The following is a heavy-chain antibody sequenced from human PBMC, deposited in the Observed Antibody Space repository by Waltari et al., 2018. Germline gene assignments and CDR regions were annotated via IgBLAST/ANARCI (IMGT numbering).Heavy chain of an antibody. D-gene: IGHD3-16*01. Sequence: QVQLQQWGAGLLRPSATLSLTCAVNGGSLSGSFWSWFRQAPGKGLEWIAEINYGGSANANPSLESRVTISVDTAKNQIFLKMNSVTAADTGLYYCAKQLVDVWDGLGGFDVWGQGTMITVSS. CDR2: INYGGSA. CDR1: GGSLSGSF. J-gene: IGHJ3*01. V-gene: IGHV4-34*01. CDR3: AKQLVDVWDGLGGFDV.